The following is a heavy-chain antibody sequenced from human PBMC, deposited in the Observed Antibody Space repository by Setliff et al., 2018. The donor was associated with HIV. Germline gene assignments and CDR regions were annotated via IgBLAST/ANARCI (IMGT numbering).Heavy chain of an antibody. Sequence: ASVKVSCKASGYTFRSYDIIWVRQAPGQGPEWMGWISTSNGNTHYVESLQGRVTMTTDTSTSTVYMEMTSLRSDDTAVYYCARVSRSVRVVVRYSDYWGQGTLVTV. CDR2: ISTSNGNT. V-gene: IGHV1-18*01. CDR3: ARVSRSVRVVVRYSDY. J-gene: IGHJ4*02. D-gene: IGHD3-22*01. CDR1: GYTFRSYD.